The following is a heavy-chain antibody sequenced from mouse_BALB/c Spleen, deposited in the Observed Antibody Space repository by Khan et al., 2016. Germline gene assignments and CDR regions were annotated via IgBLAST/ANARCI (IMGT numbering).Heavy chain of an antibody. CDR3: ASPPFITTVVADD. J-gene: IGHJ2*01. Sequence: QVQLKQSGAELAKPGASVKMSCKASGYTFTSYWMHWVKQRPGQGLEWIGYINPSTGYTEYNQKFKEKATLTADKSSSTAYMQMSSLTSEDSAVYDCASPPFITTVVADDWGQGTTLTVSS. CDR1: GYTFTSYW. D-gene: IGHD1-1*01. CDR2: INPSTGYT. V-gene: IGHV1-7*01.